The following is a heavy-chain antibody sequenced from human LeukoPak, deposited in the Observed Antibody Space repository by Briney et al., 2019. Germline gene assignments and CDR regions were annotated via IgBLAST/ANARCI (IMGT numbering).Heavy chain of an antibody. V-gene: IGHV3-23*01. CDR2: ITGSGSST. Sequence: GGSLRLSCAASGFTFSSHVMTWVRQAPGKGLECVSGITGSGSSTYYADSVKGRFTISRDNSKNTLYLQMNSLRAEDTAVYYCARDINYYDSSGYYKDYWGQGTLVTVSS. D-gene: IGHD3-22*01. J-gene: IGHJ4*02. CDR3: ARDINYYDSSGYYKDY. CDR1: GFTFSSHV.